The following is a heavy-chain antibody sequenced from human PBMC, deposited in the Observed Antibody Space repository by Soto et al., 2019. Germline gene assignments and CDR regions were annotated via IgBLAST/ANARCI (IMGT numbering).Heavy chain of an antibody. CDR1: GGTFSSYX. CDR2: IIPIFGTA. J-gene: IGHJ4*02. V-gene: IGHV1-69*06. CDR3: AAYGSGSFPFDY. Sequence: SVKVSCKASGGTFSSYXISWVRXAPGQGLEWMGGIIPIFGTANYAQKFQGRVTITADKSTSTAYMELSSLRSEDTAVYYCAAYGSGSFPFDYWGQGTLVTVSS. D-gene: IGHD3-10*01.